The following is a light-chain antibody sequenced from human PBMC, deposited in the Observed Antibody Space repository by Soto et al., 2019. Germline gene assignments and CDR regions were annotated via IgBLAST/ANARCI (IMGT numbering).Light chain of an antibody. J-gene: IGKJ1*01. CDR1: QSVSSNY. V-gene: IGKV3-20*01. CDR3: QQYGSSPRT. CDR2: GAS. Sequence: EIVLTQSPGTLSLSPGERATLSCRASQSVSSNYLAWHQQKPGQAPRLLIYGASSRATGIPDRFSGSGSGTDFTLTISRLEPEDLAVYYCQQYGSSPRTFGQGTKVEIK.